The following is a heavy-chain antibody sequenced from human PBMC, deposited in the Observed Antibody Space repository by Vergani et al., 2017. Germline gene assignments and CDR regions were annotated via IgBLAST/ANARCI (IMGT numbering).Heavy chain of an antibody. D-gene: IGHD4-11*01. V-gene: IGHV3-23*03. CDR3: AKVSTDYSNYWDFDY. Sequence: EVQLLESGGGLVQPGGSLRLSCAASGFTFSSYAMSWVRQAPGKGLEWVSVIYSGGSSTYYADSVKGRFTISRDNSKNTLYRQMNSLRAEDTAVYYCAKVSTDYSNYWDFDYWGQGTLVTVSS. J-gene: IGHJ4*02. CDR1: GFTFSSYA. CDR2: IYSGGSST.